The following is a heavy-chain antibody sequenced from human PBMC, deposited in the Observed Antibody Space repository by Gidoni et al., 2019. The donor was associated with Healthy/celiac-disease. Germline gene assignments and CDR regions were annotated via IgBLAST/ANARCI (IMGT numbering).Heavy chain of an antibody. CDR3: ARGPDRGYSYGYAYSHFDY. CDR1: GGSISSSSYY. D-gene: IGHD5-18*01. J-gene: IGHJ4*02. CDR2: IYYSGST. Sequence: QLQLPHSGPGLVQPSETLSLTCPVSGGSISSSSYYWGWIRQPPGKGLEWIGSIYYSGSTYYNPSLKSRVTISVDTSKNQFSLKLSAVTAADTAVYYCARGPDRGYSYGYAYSHFDYWGQGTLVTVSS. V-gene: IGHV4-39*07.